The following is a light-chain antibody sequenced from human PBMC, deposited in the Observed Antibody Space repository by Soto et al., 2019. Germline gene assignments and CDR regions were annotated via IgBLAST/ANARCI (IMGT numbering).Light chain of an antibody. CDR1: QTVGEY. CDR3: LQHNGWPLT. CDR2: FAS. J-gene: IGKJ4*01. Sequence: EIVMTQSPATLSVSPGERVTLSCRASQTVGEYLAWYQQKPGQAPRLLIYFASIRAIGIPGRFSGSGSGTEFTLTISSLQSEDFAVYYCLQHNGWPLTFGGGTKVEFK. V-gene: IGKV3D-15*01.